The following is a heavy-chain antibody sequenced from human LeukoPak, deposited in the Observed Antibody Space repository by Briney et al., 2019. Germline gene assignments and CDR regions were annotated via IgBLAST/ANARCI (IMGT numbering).Heavy chain of an antibody. D-gene: IGHD3-22*01. J-gene: IGHJ5*02. CDR3: ARRHSNGYYLS. CDR2: ISWNSDTI. CDR1: GFSFDDYA. Sequence: GGSLRLSCAASGFSFDDYAMHWVRHTPGKGLEWVSGISWNSDTIAYADSVKGRFTISRDNAKNSMYLQMNSLRAEDTALYYCARRHSNGYYLSWGQGTLVTVSS. V-gene: IGHV3-9*01.